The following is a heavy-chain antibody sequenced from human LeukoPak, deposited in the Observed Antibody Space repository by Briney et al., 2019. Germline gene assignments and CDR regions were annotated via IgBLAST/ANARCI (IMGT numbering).Heavy chain of an antibody. CDR2: ISSSSSYI. D-gene: IGHD2-15*01. Sequence: PGGSLRLSCAASGFTFSSYSMNWVRQAPGKGLEWVSSISSSSSYIYYADSVKGRFTISRDNAKNSLYLQMNSLRAEDTAVYYCARVAASYYYYYYMDVWGKGTTVTVSS. CDR1: GFTFSSYS. J-gene: IGHJ6*03. V-gene: IGHV3-21*01. CDR3: ARVAASYYYYYYMDV.